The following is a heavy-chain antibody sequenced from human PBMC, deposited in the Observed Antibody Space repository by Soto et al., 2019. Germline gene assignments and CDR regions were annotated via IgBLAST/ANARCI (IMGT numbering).Heavy chain of an antibody. V-gene: IGHV2-5*02. Sequence: QITLKESGPTLVKPTQTLTLTCTFSGFSLSTSGVGVGWIRQPPGKALEWLGIIYLDYDKRYRPSLKSRLTLTTAPPKTPVVLTMTNMDPVDTATYYCAHNTLYSYGLALDYWGQGTLVTVSS. CDR2: IYLDYDK. D-gene: IGHD5-18*01. J-gene: IGHJ4*02. CDR3: AHNTLYSYGLALDY. CDR1: GFSLSTSGVG.